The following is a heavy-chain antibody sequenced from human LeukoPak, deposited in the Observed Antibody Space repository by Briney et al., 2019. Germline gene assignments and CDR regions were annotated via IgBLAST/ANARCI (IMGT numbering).Heavy chain of an antibody. V-gene: IGHV3-23*01. J-gene: IGHJ5*02. CDR3: AKPYSGTILTGWFDP. Sequence: GGSLRLPCAASGFTFSSYAMTWVRQAPGKGLEWVSIISGSGGSTSYADSVKGRFTISRDNSKNTLYLQMNSLRAEDTALYYCAKPYSGTILTGWFDPWGQGTLVTVSS. CDR2: ISGSGGST. CDR1: GFTFSSYA. D-gene: IGHD3-9*01.